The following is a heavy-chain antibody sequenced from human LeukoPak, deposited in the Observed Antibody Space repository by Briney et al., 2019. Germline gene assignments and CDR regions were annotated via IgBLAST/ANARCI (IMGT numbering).Heavy chain of an antibody. CDR2: IYYSGST. D-gene: IGHD3-22*01. CDR3: ARLPLDDSSGYYGMGEFGMDV. CDR1: GGSISSYY. V-gene: IGHV4-59*08. J-gene: IGHJ6*02. Sequence: SETLSLTCTVSGGSISSYYWSWIRQPPGKGLEWIGYIYYSGSTNYNPSLKSRVTISVDTSKNQFSLKLSSVTAADTAVYYCARLPLDDSSGYYGMGEFGMDVWGQGTSVTVSS.